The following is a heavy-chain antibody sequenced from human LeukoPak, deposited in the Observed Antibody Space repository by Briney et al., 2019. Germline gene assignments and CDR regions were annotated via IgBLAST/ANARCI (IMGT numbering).Heavy chain of an antibody. CDR1: GFTFSSYE. CDR3: AKDSGWIQFID. D-gene: IGHD5-24*01. V-gene: IGHV3-23*01. CDR2: ISGSGGNT. Sequence: GGSLRLSCAASGFTFSSYEMSWVRQAPGKGLEWVSSISGSGGNTYYADSVKGRFIISRDNSKNTMYLQMNSLRAEDTGVYYCAKDSGWIQFIDWGQGTPVTVSS. J-gene: IGHJ4*02.